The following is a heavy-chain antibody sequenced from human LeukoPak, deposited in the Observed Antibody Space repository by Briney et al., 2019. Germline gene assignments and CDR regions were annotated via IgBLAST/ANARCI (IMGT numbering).Heavy chain of an antibody. D-gene: IGHD3-10*01. CDR2: IYTSGST. V-gene: IGHV4-4*07. J-gene: IGHJ5*02. Sequence: SETLSLTCTVSGGSISSYYWSWIRQPAGKGLEWIGRIYTSGSTNYNPSLKSRVTMSVDTSENQFSLKLSSVTAADTAVYYCARSQWFGPYNWFDPWGQGTLVTVSS. CDR3: ARSQWFGPYNWFDP. CDR1: GGSISSYY.